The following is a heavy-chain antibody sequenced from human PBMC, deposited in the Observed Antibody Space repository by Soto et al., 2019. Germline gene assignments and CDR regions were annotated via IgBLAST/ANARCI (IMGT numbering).Heavy chain of an antibody. V-gene: IGHV4-31*03. D-gene: IGHD3-10*01. J-gene: IGHJ4*02. CDR1: CCSISSCVYY. CDR3: AREPVI. Sequence: QVQLQESGPGLVKPSQTLSLTCTVSCCSISSCVYYWSWIRQHPGKGLEWIGYIYYSGRTYHNPSLKSRVTISVDTSQNPFSLKLSSVTAAETDVYYCAREPVIWGQGTLVTVSS. CDR2: IYYSGRT.